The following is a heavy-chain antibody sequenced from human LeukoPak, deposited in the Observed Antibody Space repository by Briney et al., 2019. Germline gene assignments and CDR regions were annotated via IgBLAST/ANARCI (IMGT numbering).Heavy chain of an antibody. J-gene: IGHJ4*02. D-gene: IGHD3-22*01. Sequence: SETLSLTCSVSGGSISSHYWSWIRQPPGKGLEWIGYIHYSGSTDYNPSLKSRVTISVDTSRKRFSLNLNSVTAADTAVYFCARHYYDSSGYPNYFHYWGQGTLVSVSS. CDR1: GGSISSHY. CDR3: ARHYYDSSGYPNYFHY. CDR2: IHYSGST. V-gene: IGHV4-59*08.